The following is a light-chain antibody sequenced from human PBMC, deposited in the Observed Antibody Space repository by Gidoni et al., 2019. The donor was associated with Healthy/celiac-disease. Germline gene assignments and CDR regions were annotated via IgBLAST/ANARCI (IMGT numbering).Light chain of an antibody. CDR2: GAS. CDR3: QQYGSSPFT. V-gene: IGKV3-20*01. Sequence: EIVLTQPPGTLSLSPGERATLSCRASQSVSSSYLAWYQQKPGQAPRLLIYGASSRATGIPDRFSGSGSGTDFTLTISRLEPEDFAVYYCQQYGSSPFTFXGXTKVEIK. CDR1: QSVSSSY. J-gene: IGKJ4*01.